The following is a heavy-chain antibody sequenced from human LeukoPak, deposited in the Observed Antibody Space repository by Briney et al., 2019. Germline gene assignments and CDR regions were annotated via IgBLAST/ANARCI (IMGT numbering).Heavy chain of an antibody. CDR2: INPNSGGT. CDR3: ARGYYGDY. CDR1: GYTFTGYY. Sequence: ASVEVSCKASGYTFTGYYMHWVPQAPAQGLEWMGWINPNSGGTNYAQKFQGRVTMTRDTSISTACMELSRLRSDDTAVYYCARGYYGDYWGQGTLVIVSS. V-gene: IGHV1-2*02. J-gene: IGHJ4*02.